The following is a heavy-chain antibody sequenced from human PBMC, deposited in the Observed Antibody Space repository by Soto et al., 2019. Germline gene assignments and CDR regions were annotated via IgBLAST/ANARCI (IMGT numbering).Heavy chain of an antibody. CDR3: EKVGGAGRDASDI. CDR2: ISGSGGIT. D-gene: IGHD3-16*01. Sequence: GGSLRLSCAASGFTFSSYAMSWVRQAPGKGLEWVSAISGSGGITYYADSVKGRFTISRDNSKNTLYLQMNSLRAEDTAVYYCEKVGGAGRDASDIWGKGILVTVSS. CDR1: GFTFSSYA. J-gene: IGHJ3*02. V-gene: IGHV3-23*01.